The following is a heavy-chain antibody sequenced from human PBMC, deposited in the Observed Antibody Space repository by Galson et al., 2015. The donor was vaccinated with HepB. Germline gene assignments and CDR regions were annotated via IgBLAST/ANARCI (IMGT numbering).Heavy chain of an antibody. D-gene: IGHD2-21*02. CDR2: IIPIFGTA. CDR3: ARDWGYYCGGDCYSFAGWFDP. J-gene: IGHJ5*02. Sequence: SVKVSCKASGGTFSSYAISWVRQAPGQGLEWMGGIIPIFGTANYAQKFQGRVTITADESTSTAYMELSSLRSEDTAVYYCARDWGYYCGGDCYSFAGWFDPWGQGTLVTVSS. V-gene: IGHV1-69*13. CDR1: GGTFSSYA.